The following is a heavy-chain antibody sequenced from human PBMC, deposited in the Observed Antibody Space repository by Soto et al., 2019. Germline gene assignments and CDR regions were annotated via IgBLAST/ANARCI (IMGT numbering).Heavy chain of an antibody. CDR1: GGSISSSSYY. CDR3: ARHYDSSGYYYLNWFDP. Sequence: PSETLSLTCTVSGGSISSSSYYWGWIRQPPGKGLEWIGSIYYSGGTYYNPSLKSRVTISVDTSKNQFSLKLSSVTAADTAVYYCARHYDSSGYYYLNWFDPWGQGTLVTVSS. V-gene: IGHV4-39*01. CDR2: IYYSGGT. J-gene: IGHJ5*02. D-gene: IGHD3-22*01.